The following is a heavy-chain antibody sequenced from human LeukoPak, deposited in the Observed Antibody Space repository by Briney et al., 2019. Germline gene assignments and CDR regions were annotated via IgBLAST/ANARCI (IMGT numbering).Heavy chain of an antibody. V-gene: IGHV3-9*03. Sequence: GGSLRLSCGASGFTFDDYAMHWVRQGPGKGLEWVSGISWNSGSIGYADSVKGRFTISRDNAKNSLYLQMNSLRAEDMALYYCAKDICGGDCSALDSWGQGTLVTVSS. D-gene: IGHD2-21*01. J-gene: IGHJ4*02. CDR3: AKDICGGDCSALDS. CDR2: ISWNSGSI. CDR1: GFTFDDYA.